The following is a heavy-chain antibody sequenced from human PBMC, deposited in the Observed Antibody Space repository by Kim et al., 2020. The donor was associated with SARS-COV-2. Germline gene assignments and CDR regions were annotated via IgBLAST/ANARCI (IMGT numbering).Heavy chain of an antibody. D-gene: IGHD4-17*01. Sequence: GGSLRLSCAASGFTFSSYWMHWVRQAPGKGLVWVSRINSDGSSTSYADSVKGRFTISRDNAKNTLYLQMNSLRAEDTAVYYCATSTVTYYFDYWGQGTLVTVSS. J-gene: IGHJ4*02. CDR2: INSDGSST. CDR3: ATSTVTYYFDY. V-gene: IGHV3-74*01. CDR1: GFTFSSYW.